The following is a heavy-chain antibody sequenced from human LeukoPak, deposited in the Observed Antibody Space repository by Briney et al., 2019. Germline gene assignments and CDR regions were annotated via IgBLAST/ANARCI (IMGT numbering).Heavy chain of an antibody. D-gene: IGHD5-24*01. J-gene: IGHJ4*02. CDR1: GFTFSSHA. CDR2: ISSNGGST. Sequence: GGSLRLSCAASGFTFSSHAMHWVRQAPGKGLEYVSAISSNGGSTYYANSVKGGFTISRDNSKNTLYLQMGSLRAEDMAVYYCARSKEMATTSVDFDYWGQGTLVTVSS. V-gene: IGHV3-64*01. CDR3: ARSKEMATTSVDFDY.